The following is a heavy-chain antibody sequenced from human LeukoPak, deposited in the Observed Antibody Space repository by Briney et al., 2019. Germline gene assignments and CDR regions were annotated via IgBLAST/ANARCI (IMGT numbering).Heavy chain of an antibody. CDR1: GFTFSSYA. CDR2: ISYDGSNK. CDR3: AREDPYGSGSYFDY. D-gene: IGHD3-10*01. J-gene: IGHJ4*02. Sequence: GRSLRLSCAASGFTFSSYAMHWVRQAPGKGLEWVAVISYDGSNKYYADSVKGRFTIIRDNSKNTLYLQMNSLRAEDTAVYYCAREDPYGSGSYFDYWGQGTLVTVSS. V-gene: IGHV3-30*04.